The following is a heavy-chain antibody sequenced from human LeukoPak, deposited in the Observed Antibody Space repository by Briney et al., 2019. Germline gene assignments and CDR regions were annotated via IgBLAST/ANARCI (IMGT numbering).Heavy chain of an antibody. J-gene: IGHJ3*02. D-gene: IGHD1-7*01. CDR1: GFTFSSYA. CDR3: ARVGTDHDAFDI. Sequence: GGSLRLSCAASGFTFSSYAMSWVRQAPGKGLVWVSRINTDGSSTSYADSVKGRFTISRDNAKNTLYLQMNSLRAEDTAVYYCARVGTDHDAFDIWGQGTMVTVSS. V-gene: IGHV3-74*01. CDR2: INTDGSST.